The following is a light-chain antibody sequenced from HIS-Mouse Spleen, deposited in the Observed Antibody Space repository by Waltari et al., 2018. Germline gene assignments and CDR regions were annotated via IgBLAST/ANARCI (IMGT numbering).Light chain of an antibody. CDR1: SSAVGGDNY. CDR3: CSYAGSYTWV. J-gene: IGLJ3*02. Sequence: QSALTQPRSVSGSPGQSATISCTGPSSAVGGDNYVPWYHQHPGKAPKLMIYDVSKRPSGVPDRFSGSKSGNTASLTISGLQAEDEADYYCCSYAGSYTWVFGGGTKLTVL. V-gene: IGLV2-11*01. CDR2: DVS.